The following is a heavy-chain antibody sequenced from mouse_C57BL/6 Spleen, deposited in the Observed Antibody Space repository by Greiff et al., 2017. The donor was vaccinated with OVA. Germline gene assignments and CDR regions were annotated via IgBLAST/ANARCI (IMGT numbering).Heavy chain of an antibody. CDR1: GYTFTGYW. D-gene: IGHD2-4*01. V-gene: IGHV1-9*01. Sequence: QVQLQQSGAELMKPGASVKLSCKATGYTFTGYWIEWVKQRPGHGLEWIGEILPGSGSTNYTEKFKGKATFTADTSSNTAYMQLSSLTTEDSAIYYCARSSYDDEGATDYWGQGTSVTVSS. CDR3: ARSSYDDEGATDY. CDR2: ILPGSGST. J-gene: IGHJ4*01.